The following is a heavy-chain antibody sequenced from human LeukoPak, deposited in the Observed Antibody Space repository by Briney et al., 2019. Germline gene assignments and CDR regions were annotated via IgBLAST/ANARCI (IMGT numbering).Heavy chain of an antibody. V-gene: IGHV3-53*01. CDR1: GFTFSSYS. Sequence: GGSLRLSCAASGFTFSSYSMNWVRQAPGKGLEWVSVIYSGGSTYYADSVKGRFTISRDNSKNTLYLQMNSLRAEDTAVYYCARAAVAGMFYYYYYMDVWGKGTTVTISS. J-gene: IGHJ6*03. D-gene: IGHD6-19*01. CDR2: IYSGGST. CDR3: ARAAVAGMFYYYYYMDV.